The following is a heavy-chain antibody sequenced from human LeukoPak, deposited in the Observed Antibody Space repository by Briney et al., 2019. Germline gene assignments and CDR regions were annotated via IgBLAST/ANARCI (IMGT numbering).Heavy chain of an antibody. Sequence: SETLSLTCTASGYSISSGYYWGWIRQPPGKGLEWIGSIYHSGSTYYNPSLKSRVTISVDTSKNQFSLKLSSVTAADTAVYYCARGVVAATPYFDYWGQGTLVTVSS. CDR2: IYHSGST. J-gene: IGHJ4*02. V-gene: IGHV4-38-2*02. CDR3: ARGVVAATPYFDY. CDR1: GYSISSGYY. D-gene: IGHD2-15*01.